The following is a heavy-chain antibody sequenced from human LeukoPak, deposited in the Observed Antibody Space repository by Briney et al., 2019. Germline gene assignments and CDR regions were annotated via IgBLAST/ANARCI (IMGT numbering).Heavy chain of an antibody. CDR2: LCFDCSDK. CDR3: AKGKGQNWDPFDY. J-gene: IGHJ4*02. D-gene: IGHD7-27*01. Sequence: LCFDCSDKYYAASVKGRFTSSRDNSKNTMYMQMNSLRAEDTALYYCAKGKGQNWDPFDYWGQGTLVTVSS. V-gene: IGHV3-33*06.